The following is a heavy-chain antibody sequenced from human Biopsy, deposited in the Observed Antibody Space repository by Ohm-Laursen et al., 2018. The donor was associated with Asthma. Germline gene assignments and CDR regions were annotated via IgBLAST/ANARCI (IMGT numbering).Heavy chain of an antibody. CDR2: ISWNSRSI. J-gene: IGHJ4*02. V-gene: IGHV3-9*01. CDR1: GLNFEDYV. Sequence: SLRLSCAASGLNFEDYVMHWVRQAPGKGLEWVSGISWNSRSIGYGDSVKGRFTTSRDNTKNSLYLQMNSLSPEDTAMYYCRALPTRTMYLDSWGQGTLVTVSS. CDR3: RALPTRTMYLDS. D-gene: IGHD4/OR15-4a*01.